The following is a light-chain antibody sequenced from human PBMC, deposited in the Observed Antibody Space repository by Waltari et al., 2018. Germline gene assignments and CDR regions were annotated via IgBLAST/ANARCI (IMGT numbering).Light chain of an antibody. CDR2: DNN. CDR3: GTWDSSLSAAV. Sequence: QSVLTQPHSVSAAPGQKVTLSCSGCSSNIGNNYVSWYQQLPGTAPTLLIYDNNKRPSGIPDRFSGSKSGTSATLGITGLQTGDEADYYCGTWDSSLSAAVFGGGTKLTVL. J-gene: IGLJ3*02. V-gene: IGLV1-51*01. CDR1: SSNIGNNY.